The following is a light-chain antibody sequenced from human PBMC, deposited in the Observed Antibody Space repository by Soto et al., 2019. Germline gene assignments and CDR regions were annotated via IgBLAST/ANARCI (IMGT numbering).Light chain of an antibody. CDR3: QQYGSPWT. CDR1: QSVSSSY. Sequence: IVLMQSPGTLSLSPWEIATLSCRASQSVSSSYLAWYQQKPGQAPRLLIYGASSRATGIPDRFSGSGSGTDFTLPISRLEPEDFAVYYCQQYGSPWTFGQGTKVDIK. CDR2: GAS. V-gene: IGKV3-20*01. J-gene: IGKJ1*01.